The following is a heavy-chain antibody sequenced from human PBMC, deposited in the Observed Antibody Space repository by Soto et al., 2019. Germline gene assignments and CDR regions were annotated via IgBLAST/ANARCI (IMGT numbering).Heavy chain of an antibody. Sequence: SETQSLTCAVYGGSFSGHSWTWIRQSPGKGLEWIGDINHSGRVNYSPSLKSRVTISLDTSKNQFSLTLSAVTAADTAMYYCSTRAYFSDSSVYTRFFDYWGQGTLVTVAS. D-gene: IGHD3-22*01. CDR1: GGSFSGHS. J-gene: IGHJ4*02. CDR3: STRAYFSDSSVYTRFFDY. CDR2: INHSGRV. V-gene: IGHV4-34*01.